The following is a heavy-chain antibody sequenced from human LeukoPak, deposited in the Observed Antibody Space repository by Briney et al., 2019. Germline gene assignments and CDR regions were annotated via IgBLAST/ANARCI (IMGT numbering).Heavy chain of an antibody. V-gene: IGHV3-74*01. CDR3: ARDPYCSGGSCYVSGMDV. CDR1: GFTFSNYM. J-gene: IGHJ6*02. D-gene: IGHD2-15*01. CDR2: INSDGSST. Sequence: GGSLRLSCAASGFTFSNYMMHWVRQAPGKGLVWVSRINSDGSSTSYADSVKGRFTISRDNAKNTLYLQMNSLRAEDTAVYYCARDPYCSGGSCYVSGMDVWGQGTTVTVSS.